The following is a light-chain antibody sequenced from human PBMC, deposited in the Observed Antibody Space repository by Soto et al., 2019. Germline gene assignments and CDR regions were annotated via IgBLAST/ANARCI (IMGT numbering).Light chain of an antibody. J-gene: IGKJ1*01. CDR3: QQYGSSRWT. Sequence: EIVLTQSPGTLSLSRGERATLSCRASQSISSYLAWYQQKPGQAPSLLIYDASNRPTDIPARFSGSGSGTDFTLTISRLEPEDFAVYYCQQYGSSRWTFGQGTKVDIK. CDR2: DAS. V-gene: IGKV3-20*01. CDR1: QSISSY.